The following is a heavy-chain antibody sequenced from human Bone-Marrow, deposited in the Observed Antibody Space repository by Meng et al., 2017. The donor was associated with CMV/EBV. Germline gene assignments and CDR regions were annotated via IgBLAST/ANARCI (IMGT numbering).Heavy chain of an antibody. CDR3: ARETPRLVGYCSSTSCSPRDFDYYYYGMDV. J-gene: IGHJ6*02. D-gene: IGHD2-2*01. CDR1: GGTFSSYA. CDR2: MNPNSGNT. Sequence: ASVKVSCKASGGTFSSYAISWVRQAPGQGLEWMGWMNPNSGNTGYAQKFQGRVTITRNTSISTAYMELSSLRSEDTAVYYCARETPRLVGYCSSTSCSPRDFDYYYYGMDVWGQGTTVTVSS. V-gene: IGHV1-8*03.